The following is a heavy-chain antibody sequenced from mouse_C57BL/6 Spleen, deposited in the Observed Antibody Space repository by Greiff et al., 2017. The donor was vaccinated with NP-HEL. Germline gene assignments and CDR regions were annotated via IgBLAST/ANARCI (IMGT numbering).Heavy chain of an antibody. Sequence: EVQLQQSGPELVKPGASVKISCKASGYTFTDYYMNWVKQSHGKSLEWIGDINPNNGGTSYNQKFKGKATLTVDKSSSTAYMELRSLTSEDSAVYYCAGGYYAMDYWGQGTSVTVSS. V-gene: IGHV1-26*01. J-gene: IGHJ4*01. CDR3: AGGYYAMDY. CDR2: INPNNGGT. CDR1: GYTFTDYY. D-gene: IGHD1-1*02.